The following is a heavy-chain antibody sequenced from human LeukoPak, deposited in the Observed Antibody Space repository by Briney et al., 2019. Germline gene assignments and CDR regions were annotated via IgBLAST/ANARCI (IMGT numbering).Heavy chain of an antibody. CDR1: GFTFSSYA. J-gene: IGHJ4*02. CDR3: AKGEVRAAAGTGFDY. Sequence: GGSLRLSCAASGFTFSSYAVSWVRQAPGKGLEWVSAISGSGGSTYYADSVKGRFTISRDNSKNTLYLQMNSLRAEDTAVYHCAKGEVRAAAGTGFDYWGQGTLVTVSS. V-gene: IGHV3-23*01. CDR2: ISGSGGST. D-gene: IGHD6-13*01.